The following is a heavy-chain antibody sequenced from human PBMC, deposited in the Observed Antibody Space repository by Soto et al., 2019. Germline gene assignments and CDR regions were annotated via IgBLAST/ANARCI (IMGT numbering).Heavy chain of an antibody. CDR2: INHSGST. Sequence: QVQLQQWGAGLLKPSETLSLTCAVYGGSFSGYYWSWIRQPPGKGLEWIGEINHSGSTNYNPSLKSRVTISVDTSKNQFSLKLSSVTAADTAVYYCARGYYGSGSAVEIRGMDVWGQGTTVTVSS. V-gene: IGHV4-34*01. CDR1: GGSFSGYY. J-gene: IGHJ6*02. D-gene: IGHD3-10*01. CDR3: ARGYYGSGSAVEIRGMDV.